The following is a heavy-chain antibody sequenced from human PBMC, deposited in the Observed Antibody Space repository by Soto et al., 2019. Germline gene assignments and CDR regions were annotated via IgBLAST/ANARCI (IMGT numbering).Heavy chain of an antibody. Sequence: EVQLVESGGGPVKPGGSLRLSCAASGFTFSNYNMNWVRQAPGKGLEWVSSISSSGGYIYYADSVKGRFTISRDNAKKSLSLQMNSLRADDTAVYYCARPAGFTSTWYNYWGQGTLVTVSS. D-gene: IGHD6-13*01. CDR2: ISSSGGYI. V-gene: IGHV3-21*01. CDR1: GFTFSNYN. CDR3: ARPAGFTSTWYNY. J-gene: IGHJ4*02.